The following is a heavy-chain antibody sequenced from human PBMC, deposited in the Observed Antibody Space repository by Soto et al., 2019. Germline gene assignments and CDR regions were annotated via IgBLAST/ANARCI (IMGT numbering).Heavy chain of an antibody. Sequence: SSETLSLTCTVSGGSISSYYWSWIRQPPGKGLEWIGYIYYSGSTNYNPSLKSRVTISVDTSKNQFSLKLSSVTAADTAVYYCARWVYYDFWSGPIDYWGQGTLVTVSS. V-gene: IGHV4-59*01. CDR2: IYYSGST. CDR1: GGSISSYY. J-gene: IGHJ4*02. CDR3: ARWVYYDFWSGPIDY. D-gene: IGHD3-3*01.